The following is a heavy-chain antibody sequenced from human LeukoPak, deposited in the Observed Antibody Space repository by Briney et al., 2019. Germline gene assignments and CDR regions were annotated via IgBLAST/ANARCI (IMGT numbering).Heavy chain of an antibody. Sequence: GSLRLSCAPSGFSFSDYAMHGVRQAPGKGVDWVSVIASDGSNKLLAGSVKFRFTISRDNSNNVLYLHMSGLRPEDTALYYCARDPRGGPPDYFDYWGQGTLVSVST. CDR3: ARDPRGGPPDYFDY. J-gene: IGHJ4*02. D-gene: IGHD3-16*01. CDR2: IASDGSNK. V-gene: IGHV3-30*04. CDR1: GFSFSDYA.